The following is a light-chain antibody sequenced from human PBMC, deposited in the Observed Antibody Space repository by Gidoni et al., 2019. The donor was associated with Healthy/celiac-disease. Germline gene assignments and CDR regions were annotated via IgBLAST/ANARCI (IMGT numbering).Light chain of an antibody. V-gene: IGKV3-20*01. CDR1: QSVSISY. J-gene: IGKJ5*01. CDR2: GAS. CDR3: QQYGSSPPIT. Sequence: EIVLTPSPRTLSLSPGERATLSCRASQSVSISYLAWYQQKPGQAPRLLIYGASSRATGIPDRFSGSGSGTDFTLTISRLEPEDVAVYYCQQYGSSPPITFGQGTRLEIK.